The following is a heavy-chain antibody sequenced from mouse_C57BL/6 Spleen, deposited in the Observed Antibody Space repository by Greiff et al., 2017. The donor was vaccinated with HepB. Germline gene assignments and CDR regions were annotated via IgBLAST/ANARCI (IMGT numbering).Heavy chain of an antibody. D-gene: IGHD2-3*01. J-gene: IGHJ3*01. V-gene: IGHV1-7*01. CDR2: INPSSGYT. Sequence: QVLLQQSGAELAKPGASVKLSCKASGYTFTSYWMHWVKQRPGQGLEWIGYINPSSGYTKYNQKFKDKATLTADKSSSTAYMQLSSLTYEDSAVYYGAREDDGYSSGFAYWGQGTLVTVAA. CDR1: GYTFTSYW. CDR3: AREDDGYSSGFAY.